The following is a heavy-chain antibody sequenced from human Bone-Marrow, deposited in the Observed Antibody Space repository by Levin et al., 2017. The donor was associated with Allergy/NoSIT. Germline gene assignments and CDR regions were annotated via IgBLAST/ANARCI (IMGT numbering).Heavy chain of an antibody. CDR3: ARNGAWSLEF. CDR2: INRDGGDG. D-gene: IGHD2-8*01. CDR1: GFTFSGYW. V-gene: IGHV3-7*02. Sequence: GESLKISCASSGFTFSGYWMAWVRQAPGKGLEWVANINRDGGDGYYVDSVKGRFTISRDNARNSLYLQMNSLRVEDTAVYYCARNGAWSLEFWGQGTLVTVSS. J-gene: IGHJ4*02.